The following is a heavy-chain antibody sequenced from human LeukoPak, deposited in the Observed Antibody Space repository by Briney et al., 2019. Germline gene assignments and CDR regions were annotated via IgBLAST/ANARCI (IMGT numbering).Heavy chain of an antibody. J-gene: IGHJ6*03. Sequence: GASVKVSCKASGGTLNSYVISWVRQAPGQGLEWMGGVIPISGTTNYAQKFQGRVTITADKSTSTAYMELSSLRSEDTAVYYCATLCRGSYYMDVWGKGTTVTVSS. D-gene: IGHD2-21*01. CDR1: GGTLNSYV. V-gene: IGHV1-69*06. CDR3: ATLCRGSYYMDV. CDR2: VIPISGTT.